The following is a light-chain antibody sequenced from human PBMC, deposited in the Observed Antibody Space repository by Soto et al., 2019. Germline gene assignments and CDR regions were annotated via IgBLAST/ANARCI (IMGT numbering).Light chain of an antibody. CDR1: SSDVGGYNY. CDR2: DVS. Sequence: QSVLTQPASVSGSPGQPITISCTGTSSDVGGYNYVSWYQQHPGKAPKLMIYDVSNRPSGVSNRFSGSKSGNTASLTISGLQAEDEADYYCNSYTSSTTRVLFGGGTKLTVL. V-gene: IGLV2-14*03. CDR3: NSYTSSTTRVL. J-gene: IGLJ3*02.